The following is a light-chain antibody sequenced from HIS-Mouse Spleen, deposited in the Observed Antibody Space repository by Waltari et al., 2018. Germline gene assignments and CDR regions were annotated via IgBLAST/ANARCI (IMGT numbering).Light chain of an antibody. CDR3: SSYTSSSFNVV. Sequence: QSALTQPASVSGSPGQSITISCPGTSSDVGGYNYVSWYQQHPGTAPKLMIYDVSNRPSGVSNRFSGSKSGNTASLTISGLQAEDEADYYCSSYTSSSFNVVFGGGTKLTVL. CDR1: SSDVGGYNY. J-gene: IGLJ2*01. CDR2: DVS. V-gene: IGLV2-14*03.